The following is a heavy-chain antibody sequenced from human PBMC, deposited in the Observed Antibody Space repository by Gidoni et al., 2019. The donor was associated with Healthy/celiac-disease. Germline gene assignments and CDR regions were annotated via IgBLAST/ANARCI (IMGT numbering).Heavy chain of an antibody. Sequence: EVQLVESGGGLVKPGGSLRLSCAASGFTFSNAWMSWVRQAPGKGLEWVGRIKSKTDGGTTDYAAPVKGRFTISRDDSKNTLYLQMNSLKTEDTAVYYCTTGDYYDSSGYLDPIFFDYWGQGTLVTVSS. J-gene: IGHJ4*02. CDR2: IKSKTDGGTT. V-gene: IGHV3-15*01. D-gene: IGHD3-22*01. CDR1: GFTFSNAW. CDR3: TTGDYYDSSGYLDPIFFDY.